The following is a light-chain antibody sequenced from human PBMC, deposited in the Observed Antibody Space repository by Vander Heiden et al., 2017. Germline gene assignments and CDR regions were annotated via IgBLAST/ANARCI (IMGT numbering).Light chain of an antibody. CDR3: RQGPQTPYT. J-gene: IGKJ2*01. CDR1: QSLLHNNGYNY. V-gene: IGKV2-28*01. Sequence: DIMMTQSPLSLPVPPGEPASISCRSSQSLLHNNGYNYLVSYLQKPCQAPQSLVYLGSNRASGVPDRLRGSGSGTDFTRRMSRVGAEHRRADCCRQGPQTPYTFGQ. CDR2: LGS.